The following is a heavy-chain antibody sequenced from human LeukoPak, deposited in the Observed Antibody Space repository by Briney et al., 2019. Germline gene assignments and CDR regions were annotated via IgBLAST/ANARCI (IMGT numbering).Heavy chain of an antibody. J-gene: IGHJ4*02. D-gene: IGHD7-27*01. Sequence: ASVKVSCKASGFTFTGHYMHWVRQAPGQGLEWMGWIHAGRGDTNYAQKFQGRFTMTRDTSINTLFMELSSLRSDDTAVYYCARDENRGPDYWGQGTLVTVSS. CDR2: IHAGRGDT. CDR1: GFTFTGHY. CDR3: ARDENRGPDY. V-gene: IGHV1-2*02.